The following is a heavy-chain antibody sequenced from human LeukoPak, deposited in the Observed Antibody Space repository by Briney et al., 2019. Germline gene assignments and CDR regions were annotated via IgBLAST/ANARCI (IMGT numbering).Heavy chain of an antibody. CDR1: GFTFSDYY. CDR2: ISSSGSTI. Sequence: GESLRLSCAASGFTFSDYYMSWIRQAPGKGLEWISYISSSGSTIYYADSVKGRFTISRDNAKNSLYLQMNSLRAEDTAVYYCARGGYYGSGSYFRADYCGQGTLVPVSS. J-gene: IGHJ4*02. V-gene: IGHV3-11*04. D-gene: IGHD3-10*01. CDR3: ARGGYYGSGSYFRADY.